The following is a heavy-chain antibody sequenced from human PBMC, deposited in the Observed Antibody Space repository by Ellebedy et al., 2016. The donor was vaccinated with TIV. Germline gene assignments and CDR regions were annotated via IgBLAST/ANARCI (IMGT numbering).Heavy chain of an antibody. Sequence: GESLKISCKASGYSFTTYWIGWVRQMPGKGLEWMGIIYPGDSDTRYSPSLQGQVSITVDRSINTAYLRWNSLKASDTALYYCARGSLTDLDYWGQGTLVTVSS. V-gene: IGHV5-51*01. CDR3: ARGSLTDLDY. D-gene: IGHD3-10*01. CDR2: IYPGDSDT. CDR1: GYSFTTYW. J-gene: IGHJ4*02.